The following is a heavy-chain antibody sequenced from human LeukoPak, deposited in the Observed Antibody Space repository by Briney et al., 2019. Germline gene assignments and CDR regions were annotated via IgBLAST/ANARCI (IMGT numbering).Heavy chain of an antibody. CDR1: GGSISSGSYY. D-gene: IGHD3-22*01. CDR2: INTSGST. CDR3: ARDGDSSPDYGMDV. V-gene: IGHV4-61*02. J-gene: IGHJ6*02. Sequence: PSETLSLTCTVSGGSISSGSYYWSWIRQPAGKGLEWIGRINTSGSTNYNPSLKSRVTISVDTSKNQFSLKLSSVTAADTAVYYCARDGDSSPDYGMDVWGQGTTVTVSS.